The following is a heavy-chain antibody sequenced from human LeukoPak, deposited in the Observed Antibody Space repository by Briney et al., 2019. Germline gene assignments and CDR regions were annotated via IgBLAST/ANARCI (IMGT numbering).Heavy chain of an antibody. J-gene: IGHJ4*02. CDR3: ARDRPRYAFDY. Sequence: GGSLRLSCAASGFTFSSYWMHWVRQAPGKGLVWVSRIDSDGRSTSYADSVKGRFTISRDNAKSMLYLQMNSLRAEDTAVYYCARDRPRYAFDYWGQGTLVTVSS. CDR2: IDSDGRST. D-gene: IGHD6-6*01. V-gene: IGHV3-74*01. CDR1: GFTFSSYW.